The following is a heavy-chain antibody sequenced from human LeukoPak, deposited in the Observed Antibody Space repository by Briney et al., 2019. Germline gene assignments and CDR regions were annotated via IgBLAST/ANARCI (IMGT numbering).Heavy chain of an antibody. CDR2: NSAYNGNT. CDR3: ARDKFAANCSGGSCYSIPAAFDI. Sequence: ASVKVSFKASGYTFTSYGISWVRQAPEQGLEWMGWNSAYNGNTNYAQKLQGRVTMTTDTSTSTAYMELRSLRSDDTAVYYCARDKFAANCSGGSCYSIPAAFDIWGQGTMVTVSS. CDR1: GYTFTSYG. J-gene: IGHJ3*02. D-gene: IGHD2-15*01. V-gene: IGHV1-18*01.